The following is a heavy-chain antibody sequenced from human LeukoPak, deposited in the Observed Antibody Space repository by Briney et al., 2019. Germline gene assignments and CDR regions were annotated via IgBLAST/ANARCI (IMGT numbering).Heavy chain of an antibody. V-gene: IGHV1-69*04. D-gene: IGHD5-12*01. Sequence: SVKVSCKASGGTSSSYAISWVRQAPGQGLEWMGRIIPILGIANYAQKFQGRVTITADKSTSTAYMELSSLRSEDTAVYYCARETVNSGYSYWGQGTLVTVSS. J-gene: IGHJ4*02. CDR1: GGTSSSYA. CDR2: IIPILGIA. CDR3: ARETVNSGYSY.